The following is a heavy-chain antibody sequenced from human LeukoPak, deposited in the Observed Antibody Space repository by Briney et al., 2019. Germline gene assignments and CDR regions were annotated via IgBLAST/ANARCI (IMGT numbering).Heavy chain of an antibody. J-gene: IGHJ4*02. D-gene: IGHD1-20*01. V-gene: IGHV4-34*01. CDR3: ARGTGRGITGTTYIS. CDR2: INHSGST. CDR1: GGSFSGYY. Sequence: SETLSLTCAVYGGSFSGYYWSWIRQPPGKGLEWIGEINHSGSTNYNPSLKSRVTISVDTSKNQFSLKLSSVTAADTAVYYCARGTGRGITGTTYISWGQGTLVTVSS.